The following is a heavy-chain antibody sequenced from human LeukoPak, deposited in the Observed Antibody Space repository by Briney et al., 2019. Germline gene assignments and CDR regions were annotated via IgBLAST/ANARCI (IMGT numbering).Heavy chain of an antibody. Sequence: SETLSLTCTVSGGSISNYYWSWIRQPPGKGLEWIGYIYYSGSTNYSPSLKSRVTISVDTSKNQFSLKLSSVTAADTAVYYCARDSTTRSFDYWGQGTLVTVSS. CDR3: ARDSTTRSFDY. D-gene: IGHD1-26*01. CDR2: IYYSGST. V-gene: IGHV4-59*01. J-gene: IGHJ4*02. CDR1: GGSISNYY.